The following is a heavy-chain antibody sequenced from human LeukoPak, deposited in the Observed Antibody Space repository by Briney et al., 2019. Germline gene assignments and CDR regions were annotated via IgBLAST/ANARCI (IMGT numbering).Heavy chain of an antibody. V-gene: IGHV3-21*01. D-gene: IGHD4-11*01. Sequence: GGSLRLSCAASGFTFSSYSMNWVRQAPGKGLEWVSSISSSSSYIYYADSVKGRFTISRDNAKNSLYLQMNSLRAEDTAVYYCARAAKITTIYYYYYGMDVWGQGTTVTVSS. CDR3: ARAAKITTIYYYYYGMDV. CDR2: ISSSSSYI. CDR1: GFTFSSYS. J-gene: IGHJ6*02.